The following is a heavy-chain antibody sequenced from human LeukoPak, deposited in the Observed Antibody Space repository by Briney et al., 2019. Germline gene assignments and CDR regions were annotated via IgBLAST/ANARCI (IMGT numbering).Heavy chain of an antibody. CDR2: ISAYNGNT. J-gene: IGHJ4*02. CDR1: GYTFTSYG. CDR3: ARSLGDVVVVAALTPYYFDY. D-gene: IGHD2-15*01. Sequence: ASVKVSCKASGYTFTSYGISGVRQAPGQGLEWMGWISAYNGNTNYAQKLQGRVTMTTDTSTSTAYMELRSLRSDDTAVYYCARSLGDVVVVAALTPYYFDYWGQGTLVTVSS. V-gene: IGHV1-18*01.